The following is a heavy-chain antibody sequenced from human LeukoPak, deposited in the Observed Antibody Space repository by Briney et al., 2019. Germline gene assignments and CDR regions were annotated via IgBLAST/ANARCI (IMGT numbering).Heavy chain of an antibody. J-gene: IGHJ4*02. D-gene: IGHD4-11*01. V-gene: IGHV3-7*03. Sequence: GGSLRLSCAASKFTFSSYWMTWVRQAPGKGLEWVATIKEDGSEKYYVDSVKGRFTISRDNARNSLSLQMNSLRAEDTAVYYCAKEETTAPRTFDYWGQGTLVTVSS. CDR2: IKEDGSEK. CDR3: AKEETTAPRTFDY. CDR1: KFTFSSYW.